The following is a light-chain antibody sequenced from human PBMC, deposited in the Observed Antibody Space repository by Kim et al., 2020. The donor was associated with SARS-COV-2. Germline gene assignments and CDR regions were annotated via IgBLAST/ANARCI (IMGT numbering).Light chain of an antibody. CDR3: QQYYDWPPL. CDR2: AAS. CDR1: PRIGNY. Sequence: SVAPGEAPTLPRTASPRIGNYLAWYQQSPGQAPKLLSSAASTRAAGIPARFDGSGSGADFTLAIPSLQSDDFGTYYCQQYYDWPPLFGQGTKLEIK. J-gene: IGKJ2*01. V-gene: IGKV3D-15*01.